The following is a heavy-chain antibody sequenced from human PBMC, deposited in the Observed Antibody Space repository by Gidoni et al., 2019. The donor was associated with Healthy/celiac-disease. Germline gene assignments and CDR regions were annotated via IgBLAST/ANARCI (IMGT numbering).Heavy chain of an antibody. CDR3: ASIGYYDFWSERDSYYFDY. D-gene: IGHD3-3*01. J-gene: IGHJ4*02. CDR1: GGTFSSYA. V-gene: IGHV1-69*06. Sequence: QVQLVQSGAEVKKPGSSVKVSCKASGGTFSSYAISWVRQAPGQGLEWMGGIIPIFGTANYAPKFQGRVTITADKSTSTAYMELSSLRSEDTAVYYCASIGYYDFWSERDSYYFDYWGQGTLVTVSS. CDR2: IIPIFGTA.